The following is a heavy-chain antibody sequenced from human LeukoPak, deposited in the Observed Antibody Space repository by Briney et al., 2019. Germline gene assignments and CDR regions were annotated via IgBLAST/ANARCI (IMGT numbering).Heavy chain of an antibody. D-gene: IGHD7-27*01. CDR1: GSSISTHS. V-gene: IGHV4-59*11. CDR3: ARDNWGSLDY. J-gene: IGHJ4*02. CDR2: DSNNGNI. Sequence: SETLSLTCTVSGSSISTHSWGWVRQPPEKGLEWIGYDSNNGNINFNPALKSRVTISVDTSKRQFSLKLRSVTAADTAIYFCARDNWGSLDYWGQGILVTVSS.